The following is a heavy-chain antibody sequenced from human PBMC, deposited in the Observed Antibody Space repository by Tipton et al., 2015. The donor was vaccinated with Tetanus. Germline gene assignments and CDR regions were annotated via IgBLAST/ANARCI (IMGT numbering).Heavy chain of an antibody. Sequence: SLRLSCAVSGFMFGNYRMNWVRQAPGKGLEWVASITTNSYIYYADSVKGRFTISRDNTKNSLSLQMTSLRPEDTAIYYCASGSTLDYWGQGALVTVSS. J-gene: IGHJ4*02. CDR3: ASGSTLDY. D-gene: IGHD6-25*01. CDR1: GFMFGNYR. CDR2: ITTNSYI. V-gene: IGHV3-21*01.